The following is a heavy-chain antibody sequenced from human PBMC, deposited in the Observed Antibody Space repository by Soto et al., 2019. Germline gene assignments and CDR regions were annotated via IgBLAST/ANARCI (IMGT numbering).Heavy chain of an antibody. CDR2: ISSSGGTI. D-gene: IGHD2-15*01. Sequence: LRLSCGASVFTFSDDYMSWIRQAPWKGLGWVSYISSSGGTIYYADSVKCRFTISRDNAKNSLFMQMNSVRADDTAVYYCARASSRRDPCLDYWGQGTLVTVSS. J-gene: IGHJ4*02. V-gene: IGHV3-11*01. CDR1: VFTFSDDY. CDR3: ARASSRRDPCLDY.